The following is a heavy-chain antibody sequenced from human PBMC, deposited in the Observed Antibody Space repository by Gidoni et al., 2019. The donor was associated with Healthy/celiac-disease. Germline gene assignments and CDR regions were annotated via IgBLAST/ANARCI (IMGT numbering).Heavy chain of an antibody. J-gene: IGHJ4*02. Sequence: EVQLVESGGGLVQPGRSLRLSCAASGFTFDDYAMHWVRQAPGKGLEWVSGISWNSGSIGYADSVKGRFTISRDNAKNSLYLQMNSLRAEDTALYYCAKDAGPIAATILPYYFDYWGQGTLVTVSS. V-gene: IGHV3-9*01. CDR2: ISWNSGSI. CDR3: AKDAGPIAATILPYYFDY. D-gene: IGHD6-6*01. CDR1: GFTFDDYA.